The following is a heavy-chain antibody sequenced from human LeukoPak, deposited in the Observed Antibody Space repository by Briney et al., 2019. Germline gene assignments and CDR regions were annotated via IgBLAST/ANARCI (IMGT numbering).Heavy chain of an antibody. CDR1: GYTFTSYG. V-gene: IGHV1-18*01. CDR2: ISAYNGNT. Sequence: ASVKVSCKASGYTFTSYGISWVRQAPGQGLEWMGWISAYNGNTNYAQKLQGRVTMTTDTSTSTAYMELRSLRSDDTAVYYCARETYDFWSGYYSSPFDYWGQGTLVTVSS. J-gene: IGHJ4*02. D-gene: IGHD3-3*01. CDR3: ARETYDFWSGYYSSPFDY.